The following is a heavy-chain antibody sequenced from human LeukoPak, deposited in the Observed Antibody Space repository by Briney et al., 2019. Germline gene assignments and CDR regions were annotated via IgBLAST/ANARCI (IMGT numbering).Heavy chain of an antibody. J-gene: IGHJ4*02. CDR2: INHSGST. V-gene: IGHV4-34*01. D-gene: IGHD2-2*01. CDR1: GGSFSGYY. Sequence: PSETLSLTCAVYGGSFSGYYWSWIRQPPGKGLEWIGEINHSGSTNYNPSLKSRVTISVDTSKNQFSLKLSSMTAADTAVYYCARAYQLLHYWGQGTLVTVSS. CDR3: ARAYQLLHY.